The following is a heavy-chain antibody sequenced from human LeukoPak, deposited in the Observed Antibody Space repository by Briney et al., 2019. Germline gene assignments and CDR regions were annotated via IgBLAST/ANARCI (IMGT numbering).Heavy chain of an antibody. CDR3: ARGDGVYVY. D-gene: IGHD5/OR15-5a*01. CDR2: IYFGGTT. CDR1: GFTVSSNY. Sequence: GGSLRLSCAASGFTVSSNYMTWVRKAPGQGLEWVSVIYFGGTTYYADSVKGRFTISRDNSKNTVYLQMNSLRVEDTAVYYCARGDGVYVYWGQGTLATVSS. V-gene: IGHV3-53*01. J-gene: IGHJ4*02.